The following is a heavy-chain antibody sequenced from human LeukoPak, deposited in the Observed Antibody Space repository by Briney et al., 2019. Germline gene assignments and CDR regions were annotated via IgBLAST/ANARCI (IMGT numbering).Heavy chain of an antibody. CDR3: ARGPMTTPFFDY. D-gene: IGHD3-22*01. CDR2: INPNSGGT. Sequence: ASVKVSCKASGYTFTGYYMHWVRQAPAQGLEWMGWINPNSGGTNYAQKFQGRVTMNRDTSISTAYMELRRLRCDDTAVDYCARGPMTTPFFDYWGQGTLVTVSS. CDR1: GYTFTGYY. V-gene: IGHV1-2*02. J-gene: IGHJ4*02.